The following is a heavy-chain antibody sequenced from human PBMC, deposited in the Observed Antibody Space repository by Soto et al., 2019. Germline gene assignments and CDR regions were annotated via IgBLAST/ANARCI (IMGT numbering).Heavy chain of an antibody. Sequence: VQLLESGGGLVQPGGSLRLSCAASGFTFSNYGTSWVRQAPGRGLDWVSAISGSGGSTYYADSVKGRFTISRDNSKNTLYLQMSSLRAEDTAVYFCAKVAGTSSRERAFDIWGQGTMVTVS. CDR1: GFTFSNYG. CDR2: ISGSGGST. J-gene: IGHJ3*02. V-gene: IGHV3-23*01. CDR3: AKVAGTSSRERAFDI. D-gene: IGHD1-1*01.